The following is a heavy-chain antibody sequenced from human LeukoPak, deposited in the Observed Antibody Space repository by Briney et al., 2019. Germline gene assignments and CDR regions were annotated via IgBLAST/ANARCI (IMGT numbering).Heavy chain of an antibody. CDR2: ISSNGGST. CDR3: ARDGLDYYGSGSSSFDY. J-gene: IGHJ4*02. D-gene: IGHD3-10*01. V-gene: IGHV3-64*01. Sequence: GRSLRLSCAASGFTFSRFAMHWVRQAPGKGLEYVSAISSNGGSTYYANSVKGRFTISRDNSKNTLYLQMGSLRAEDMAVYYCARDGLDYYGSGSSSFDYWGQGTLVTVSS. CDR1: GFTFSRFA.